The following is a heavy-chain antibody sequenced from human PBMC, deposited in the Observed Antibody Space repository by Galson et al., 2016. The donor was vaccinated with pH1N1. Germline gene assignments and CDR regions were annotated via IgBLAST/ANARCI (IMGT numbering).Heavy chain of an antibody. D-gene: IGHD6-19*01. CDR3: ARDPGGGWYRYFDY. CDR2: ISSDGSNK. V-gene: IGHV3-30-3*01. J-gene: IGHJ4*02. Sequence: SLRLSCAASGFTFSSYAMHWVRQAPGKGLGWVAVISSDGSNKYYADSVKGRFTISRDNSKNTLYLQMNSLRAEDTAVYYCARDPGGGWYRYFDYWGQGTLVTVSS. CDR1: GFTFSSYA.